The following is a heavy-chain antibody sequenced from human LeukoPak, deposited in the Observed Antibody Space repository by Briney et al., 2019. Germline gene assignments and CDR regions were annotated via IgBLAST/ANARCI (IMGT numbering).Heavy chain of an antibody. CDR2: IYYSGST. Sequence: SETLSLTCTVSGGSISSYYWSWIRQPPGKGLEWIGYIYYSGSTNYNPSLKNRVTISVDTSKNQFSDTAVYYCASSPYSSGWSFFDYWGQGTLVTVSS. D-gene: IGHD6-19*01. CDR3: SFFDY. J-gene: IGHJ4*02. CDR1: GGSISSYY. V-gene: IGHV4-59*01.